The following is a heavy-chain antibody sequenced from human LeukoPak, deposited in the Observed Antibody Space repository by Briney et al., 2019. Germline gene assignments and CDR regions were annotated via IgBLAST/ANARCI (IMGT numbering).Heavy chain of an antibody. V-gene: IGHV1-69*04. J-gene: IGHJ6*02. CDR2: IIPILGIA. CDR1: GGTFSSYA. CDR3: AREPSPVNLYGSGSSSRRRHYYYGMDV. Sequence: ASVKVSCKASGGTFSSYAISWVRQAPGQGLEWMGRIIPILGIANYAQKFQGRVTITADKSTSTAYMELSSLRSEDTAVYYCAREPSPVNLYGSGSSSRRRHYYYGMDVWGQGTTVTVSS. D-gene: IGHD3-10*01.